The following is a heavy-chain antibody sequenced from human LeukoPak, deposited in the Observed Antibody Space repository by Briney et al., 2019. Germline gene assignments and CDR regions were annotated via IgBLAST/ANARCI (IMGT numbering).Heavy chain of an antibody. CDR2: IFYTGNT. CDR1: GGSISSSNYY. J-gene: IGHJ5*02. Sequence: SETLSLTCTVSGGSISSSNYYWAWIRQPPGKGLEWIANIFYTGNTYYNPSLKSRVTISIDTSKNQFSLRLNSVTATDTAVYYCAGLNKPGWFDPWGQGTLVTVSS. V-gene: IGHV4-39*01. D-gene: IGHD1-14*01. CDR3: AGLNKPGWFDP.